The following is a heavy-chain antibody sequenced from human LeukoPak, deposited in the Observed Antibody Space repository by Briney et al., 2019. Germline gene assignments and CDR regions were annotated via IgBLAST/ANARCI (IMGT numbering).Heavy chain of an antibody. CDR2: MNPNSGNT. J-gene: IGHJ4*02. V-gene: IGHV1-8*01. CDR3: ARGLRRSLGVVIN. Sequence: ASVTVSCKASGYTFTSYDINWVRQATGQGLEWLGWMNPNSGNTGYAQKFQGRVTMTRNTSISTAYMELSSLRSEDTAVYYCARGLRRSLGVVINWGQGAPVTVSS. D-gene: IGHD3-3*01. CDR1: GYTFTSYD.